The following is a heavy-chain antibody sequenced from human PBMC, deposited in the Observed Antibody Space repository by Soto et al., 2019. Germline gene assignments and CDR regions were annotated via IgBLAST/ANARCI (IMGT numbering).Heavy chain of an antibody. CDR3: AKNGQPPYYYYGLDV. Sequence: QGQLVQSGAEVKMPGASVKVSCKDSGYTFTRYGISWVRQAPGQGLEWMGWISGYNGDANYAQRFQGRVSMTIDTSTTTAYMELRTLTSDDTAVYYCAKNGQPPYYYYGLDVWGEGTTVTVSS. CDR1: GYTFTRYG. CDR2: ISGYNGDA. J-gene: IGHJ6*04. D-gene: IGHD2-8*01. V-gene: IGHV1-18*01.